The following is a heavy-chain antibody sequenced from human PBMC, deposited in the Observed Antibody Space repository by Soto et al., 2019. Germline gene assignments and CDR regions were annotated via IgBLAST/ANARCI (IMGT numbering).Heavy chain of an antibody. CDR1: GFTFSSYA. CDR2: ISYDGSNK. D-gene: IGHD3-16*02. V-gene: IGHV3-30*04. Sequence: QVQLVESGGGVVQPGRSLRLSCAASGFTFSSYAMHWVRQAPGKGLEWVAVISYDGSNKYYADSVKGRFTISRDNSKNTLYLQMNGLKAEDTAVYYCAKGPWGSYPKRGYYFDYRGQGTLVTVSS. J-gene: IGHJ4*02. CDR3: AKGPWGSYPKRGYYFDY.